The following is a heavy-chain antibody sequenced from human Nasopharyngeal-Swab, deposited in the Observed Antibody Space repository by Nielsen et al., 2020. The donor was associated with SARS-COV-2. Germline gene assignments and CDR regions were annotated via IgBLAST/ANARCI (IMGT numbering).Heavy chain of an antibody. D-gene: IGHD3-10*01. CDR2: IGTAGDP. Sequence: GESLKISCAASGFTFSSYDMHWVRQATGKGLEWVSAIGTAGDPYYPGSVKGRFTISRENAKNSLYLQMNSLRAGDTAVYYCARGSYGSGSYNYYYGMDVWSQGTTVTVSS. V-gene: IGHV3-13*05. J-gene: IGHJ6*02. CDR3: ARGSYGSGSYNYYYGMDV. CDR1: GFTFSSYD.